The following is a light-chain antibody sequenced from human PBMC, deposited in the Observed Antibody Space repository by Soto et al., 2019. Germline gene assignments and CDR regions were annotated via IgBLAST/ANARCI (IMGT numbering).Light chain of an antibody. V-gene: IGLV2-11*01. J-gene: IGLJ2*01. CDR3: CSYAGSYSYVV. CDR2: DVS. CDR1: SADIGAYTY. Sequence: QSALTQPRSVSGSPGQSVTISCAGTSADIGAYTYVSWYQQHPGKAPKLMIYDVSERPSGVPDRFSGSKSGSTASLTISGLQAEDEADYYCCSYAGSYSYVVIGGGTKLTVL.